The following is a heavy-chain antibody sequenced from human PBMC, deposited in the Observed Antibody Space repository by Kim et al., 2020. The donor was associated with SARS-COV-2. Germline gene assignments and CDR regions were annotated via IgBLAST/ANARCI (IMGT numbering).Heavy chain of an antibody. CDR3: ARDEGVTYRSGWY. CDR1: GGSVSSGSYY. D-gene: IGHD6-19*01. J-gene: IGHJ2*01. CDR2: IYYSGST. Sequence: SETLSLTCTVSGGSVSSGSYYWSWIRQPPGKGLEWIGYIYYSGSTNYNPSLKSRVTISVDTSKNQFSLKLSSVTAADTAVYYCARDEGVTYRSGWY. V-gene: IGHV4-61*01.